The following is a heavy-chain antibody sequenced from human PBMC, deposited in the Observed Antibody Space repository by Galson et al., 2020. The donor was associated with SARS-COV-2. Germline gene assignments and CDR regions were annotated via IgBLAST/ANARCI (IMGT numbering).Heavy chain of an antibody. CDR3: AKRGTYSYDRSGSHLDY. CDR2: ISGSGGST. CDR1: GFTFSSYA. J-gene: IGHJ4*02. Sequence: GGSLRLSCAASGFTFSSYAMTWVRQAPGKGLEWVSDISGSGGSTYYADCVKGRFTISRDNSKNTLYLQMNSLRAEDTAVYYCAKRGTYSYDRSGSHLDYWGQGTLVTVSS. D-gene: IGHD3-22*01. V-gene: IGHV3-23*01.